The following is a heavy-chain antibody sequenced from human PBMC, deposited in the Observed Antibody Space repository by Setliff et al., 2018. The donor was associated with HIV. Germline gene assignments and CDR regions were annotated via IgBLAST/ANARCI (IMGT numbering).Heavy chain of an antibody. CDR2: IHSSGTT. D-gene: IGHD3-3*01. Sequence: SETLSLTCTVSGGSFSSTTYSWRWIRQPPGMGLRWLGSIHSSGTTYYNPSLRSRVAISVDTSRSQFSLKLRSVTAADTAVYYCARHKTNYDFYGLDVWGQGTMVTVSS. V-gene: IGHV4-39*01. J-gene: IGHJ3*01. CDR1: GGSFSSTTYS. CDR3: ARHKTNYDFYGLDV.